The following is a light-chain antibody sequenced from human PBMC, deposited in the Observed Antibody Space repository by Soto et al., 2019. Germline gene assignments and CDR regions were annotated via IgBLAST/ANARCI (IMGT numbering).Light chain of an antibody. Sequence: EILLTQSPGTLSLSPGERATLSCGGSQSLTSSYLAWYQQKPGQSPRLLIYGASRRATGIPDRFSGSGSGTDFTLTISRLEPEDFAVYYCQQYDASLWTFGQGTKVDIK. V-gene: IGKV3-20*01. CDR3: QQYDASLWT. CDR2: GAS. J-gene: IGKJ1*01. CDR1: QSLTSSY.